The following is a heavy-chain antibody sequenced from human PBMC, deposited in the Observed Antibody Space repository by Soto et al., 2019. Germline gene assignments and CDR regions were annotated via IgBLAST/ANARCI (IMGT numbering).Heavy chain of an antibody. V-gene: IGHV3-23*01. J-gene: IGHJ5*02. CDR3: AKTFPSWLRPKPNWFDP. D-gene: IGHD5-12*01. CDR1: GFTFSSYA. CDR2: ISGSGGST. Sequence: GGSLRLSCAASGFTFSSYAMSWVRQAPGKGLEWVSAISGSGGSTYYADSVKGRFTISRDNSKNTLYLQMNSLRAEDTAVYYCAKTFPSWLRPKPNWFDPWGQGTLVTVSS.